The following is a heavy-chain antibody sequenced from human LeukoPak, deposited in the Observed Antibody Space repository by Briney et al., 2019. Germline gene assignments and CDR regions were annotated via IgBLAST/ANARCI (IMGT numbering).Heavy chain of an antibody. CDR1: GGSISSYY. CDR2: IYTSGST. Sequence: SETLSLTCTVSGGSISSYYWSWIRQPAGKGLEWIGRIYTSGSTNYNPSLKSRVTMSVDTSKNQFSLKLSSVTAADTAVYYCAREEYQLLYPQSPFDYWGQGTLVTVSS. D-gene: IGHD2-2*02. J-gene: IGHJ4*02. CDR3: AREEYQLLYPQSPFDY. V-gene: IGHV4-4*07.